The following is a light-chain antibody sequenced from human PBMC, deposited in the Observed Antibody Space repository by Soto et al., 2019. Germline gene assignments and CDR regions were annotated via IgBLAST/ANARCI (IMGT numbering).Light chain of an antibody. CDR1: SREVGGYNY. V-gene: IGLV2-14*01. J-gene: IGLJ1*01. Sequence: SVLAQPSPVSGFPGQAVTLTSPGTSREVGGYNYVSWYQQHPGKAPKLMIYDVSNRPSGVSNRFSGSKSGNTASLTISGLQAEDEADYYCSSYTSSSTLEVFGTGTKVTVL. CDR3: SSYTSSSTLEV. CDR2: DVS.